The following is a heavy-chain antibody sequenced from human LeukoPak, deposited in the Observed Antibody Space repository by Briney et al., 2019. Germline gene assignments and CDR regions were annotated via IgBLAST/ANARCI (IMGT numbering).Heavy chain of an antibody. V-gene: IGHV1-8*03. J-gene: IGHJ4*02. Sequence: ASVKVSCKASGYTFTSYDINWVRQATGQGLEWMGWMNPNSGNTGYAQKFQGRVTITRNTSISTAYMELSSLRSEDTAVYYCARGSYTIFGVVIPNGVDYWGQGTLVTVYS. D-gene: IGHD3-3*01. CDR1: GYTFTSYD. CDR2: MNPNSGNT. CDR3: ARGSYTIFGVVIPNGVDY.